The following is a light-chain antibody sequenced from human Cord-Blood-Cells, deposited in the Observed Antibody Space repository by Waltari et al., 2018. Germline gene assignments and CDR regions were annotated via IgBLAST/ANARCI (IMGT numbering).Light chain of an antibody. V-gene: IGKV1-5*03. Sequence: DIQMTQSPSTLSASVGDRVTITCRASQSISSWLAWYKQKPGKAPKLLIYKATSYESGVXSRFSGSGSVTEFTLTISSLQPDDFATYYCQQYNSYWTFGQGTKVEIK. J-gene: IGKJ1*01. CDR1: QSISSW. CDR2: KAT. CDR3: QQYNSYWT.